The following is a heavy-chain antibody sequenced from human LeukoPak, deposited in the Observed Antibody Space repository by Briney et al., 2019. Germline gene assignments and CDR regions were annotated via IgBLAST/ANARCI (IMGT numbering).Heavy chain of an antibody. J-gene: IGHJ4*02. Sequence: GSLRLSCAASGFTFSDYYMSWIRQPPGKGLEWIGYIYYSGSTNYNPSLKSRVTISVDTSKNQFSLKLSSVTAADTAVYYCARRGYSYGYYYFDYWGQGTLVTVSS. CDR2: IYYSGST. CDR3: ARRGYSYGYYYFDY. V-gene: IGHV4-59*08. D-gene: IGHD5-18*01. CDR1: GFTFSDYY.